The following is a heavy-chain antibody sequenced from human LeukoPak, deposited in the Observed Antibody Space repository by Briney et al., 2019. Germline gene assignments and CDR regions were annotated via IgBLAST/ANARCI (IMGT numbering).Heavy chain of an antibody. CDR2: INTNTGNP. CDR1: GYIFTSYV. V-gene: IGHV7-4-1*02. D-gene: IGHD3-22*01. CDR3: AREDYETHGYQTR. J-gene: IGHJ4*02. Sequence: ASVKVSCKASGYIFTSYVLHWVRQAPGQGLEWMGWINTNTGNPTYAQGFTGRFVFSLDTSVSTAYLQISSLKADDTAMYYCAREDYETHGYQTRWGQGTLVTVSS.